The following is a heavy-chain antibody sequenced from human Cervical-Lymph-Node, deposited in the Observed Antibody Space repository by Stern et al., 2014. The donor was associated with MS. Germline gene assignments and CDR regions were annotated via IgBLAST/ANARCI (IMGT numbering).Heavy chain of an antibody. Sequence: EVQLVESGGGLVKPGGSLGLSCAASGFTFSNYAMNWVRQAPGKGLEWVSSISRSSTYISYADSVKGRFTISRDNADNSLYLQMNSLRAEDTAVYYCARIVTDGIYWGQGTLVTVAS. V-gene: IGHV3-21*01. CDR2: ISRSSTYI. CDR3: ARIVTDGIY. J-gene: IGHJ4*02. CDR1: GFTFSNYA. D-gene: IGHD6-13*01.